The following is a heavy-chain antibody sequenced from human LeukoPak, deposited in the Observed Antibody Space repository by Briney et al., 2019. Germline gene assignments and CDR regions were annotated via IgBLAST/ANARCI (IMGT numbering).Heavy chain of an antibody. J-gene: IGHJ4*02. D-gene: IGHD6-19*01. CDR3: ARDPVQAVAGTRFDY. CDR2: INHSGST. Sequence: SETLSLTCAVYGGSFSGYYWSWIRQPPGKGLEWIGEINHSGSTNYNPSLKSRVTISVDTSKNQSSLKLSSVTAADTAVYYCARDPVQAVAGTRFDYWGQGTLVTVSS. CDR1: GGSFSGYY. V-gene: IGHV4-34*01.